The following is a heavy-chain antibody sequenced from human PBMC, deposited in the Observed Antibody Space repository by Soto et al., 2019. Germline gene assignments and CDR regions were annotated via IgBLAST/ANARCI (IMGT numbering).Heavy chain of an antibody. CDR2: IYSGGST. Sequence: GGSLRLSCAASGFTVSSNYMSWVRQAPGKGLEWVSLIYSGGSTHYADSVKGRFTISRDNSKNTLYLQMNSLRVEDTAVYYCARDHLFTERGNYYYGMDVWGQGTTVTVSS. CDR3: ARDHLFTERGNYYYGMDV. D-gene: IGHD2-21*01. J-gene: IGHJ6*02. CDR1: GFTVSSNY. V-gene: IGHV3-53*01.